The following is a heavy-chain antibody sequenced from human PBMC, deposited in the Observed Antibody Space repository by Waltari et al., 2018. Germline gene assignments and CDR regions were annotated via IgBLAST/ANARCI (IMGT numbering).Heavy chain of an antibody. D-gene: IGHD3-16*02. J-gene: IGHJ3*02. CDR2: IYHSGST. V-gene: IGHV4-38-2*01. CDR3: ARPLYDYIWGSYLQDAFDI. CDR1: GYSISSGYY. Sequence: QVQLQESGPGLVKHSETLSLPCAVSGYSISSGYYWGWIRQPPGKGREWIGSIYHSGSTYYNPSLKSRVTISVDTSKNQFSLKLSSVTAADTAVYYCARPLYDYIWGSYLQDAFDIWGQGTMVTVSS.